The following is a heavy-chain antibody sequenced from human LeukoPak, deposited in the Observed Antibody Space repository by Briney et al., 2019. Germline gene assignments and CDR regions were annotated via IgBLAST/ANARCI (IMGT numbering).Heavy chain of an antibody. CDR1: GGSISSSSYY. J-gene: IGHJ4*02. CDR2: IYISGST. Sequence: SETLSLTCTVSGGSISSSSYYWSWIRQPAGKGLEWIGRIYISGSTNYNPSLKSRVTVSVDTSKNQFSLKLSSVAAADTAVYYCARAYDRSGYQAMGFDYWGQGTLVTVSS. CDR3: ARAYDRSGYQAMGFDY. V-gene: IGHV4-61*02. D-gene: IGHD3-22*01.